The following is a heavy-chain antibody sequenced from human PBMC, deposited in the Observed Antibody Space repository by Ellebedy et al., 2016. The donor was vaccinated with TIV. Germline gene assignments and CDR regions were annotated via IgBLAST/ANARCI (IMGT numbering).Heavy chain of an antibody. V-gene: IGHV3-23*01. CDR1: GFSFSTNV. J-gene: IGHJ4*02. CDR3: TSGQWWLPN. CDR2: ITGGGGKT. Sequence: GESLKISCAASGFSFSTNVMHWVRQAPGKGLEWVSAITGGGGKTYYADSVKGRFTISRDNSINTLYLQMNSLRAEDTAVYYCTSGQWWLPNWGQGTLVTVSS. D-gene: IGHD5-12*01.